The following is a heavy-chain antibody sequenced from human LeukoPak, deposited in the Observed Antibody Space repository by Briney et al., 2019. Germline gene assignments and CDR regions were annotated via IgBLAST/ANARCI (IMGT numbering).Heavy chain of an antibody. Sequence: SETLSLTCTVSGGSISSSSYYWGWIRQPPGKGLEWIGSIYYSGSTYYNPSLESRVTISVDTSKNQFSLKLSSVTAADTAVYYCASQYYDFWSYVPKSYGMDVWGQGTTVTVSS. D-gene: IGHD3-3*01. CDR3: ASQYYDFWSYVPKSYGMDV. V-gene: IGHV4-39*01. CDR2: IYYSGST. J-gene: IGHJ6*02. CDR1: GGSISSSSYY.